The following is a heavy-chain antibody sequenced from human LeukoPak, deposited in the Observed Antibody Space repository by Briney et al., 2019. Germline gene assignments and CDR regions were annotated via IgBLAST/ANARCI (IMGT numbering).Heavy chain of an antibody. CDR1: GYTFTGYY. J-gene: IGHJ4*02. V-gene: IGHV1-2*02. CDR2: LNTKNGDT. D-gene: IGHD2-8*01. CDR3: ARGWSSDFDY. Sequence: ASVKVSCKTTGYTFTGYYIHWVRQAPGQGLQWMGWLNTKNGDTTYAQKFQGRVTMTRDTSISTAYMELSSLKSDDTAIYYCARGWSSDFDYWDQGTLVTVSS.